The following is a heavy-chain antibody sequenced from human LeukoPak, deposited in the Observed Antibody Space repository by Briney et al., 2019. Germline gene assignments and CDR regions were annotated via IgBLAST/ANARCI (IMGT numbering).Heavy chain of an antibody. V-gene: IGHV3-23*01. D-gene: IGHD6-19*01. CDR3: AKMMGQRLYDYCMDV. J-gene: IGHJ6*03. Sequence: GGSLRLSCAASGFAFSNFAMRWVRQAPGKGLEWVSAMSGSGDGTYYADSVKGRFTISRDNSKSTLYLQMNSLRAEDTAVYYCAKMMGQRLYDYCMDVWGKGTTVTVSS. CDR1: GFAFSNFA. CDR2: MSGSGDGT.